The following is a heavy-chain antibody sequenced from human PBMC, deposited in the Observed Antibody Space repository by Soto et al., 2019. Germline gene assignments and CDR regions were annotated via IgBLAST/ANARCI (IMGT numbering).Heavy chain of an antibody. CDR2: ISGSGDTT. D-gene: IGHD6-19*01. CDR1: GFTFSSYA. J-gene: IGHJ4*02. Sequence: EVQLLESGGGLVQPGGSLRLSCAASGFTFSSYAMSWVRQAPGKGLEWVSAISGSGDTTYSADSVKGRFTISRDNSKNTLFLRMNSLRAEDTAVYYCAKISGYSSGWYDWDYWGQGTLVTVSS. CDR3: AKISGYSSGWYDWDY. V-gene: IGHV3-23*01.